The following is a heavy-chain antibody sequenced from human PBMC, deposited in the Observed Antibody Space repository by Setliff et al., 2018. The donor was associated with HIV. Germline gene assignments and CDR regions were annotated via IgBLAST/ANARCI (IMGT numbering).Heavy chain of an antibody. V-gene: IGHV3-23*01. CDR2: IQSSGIT. Sequence: GGSLRLSCAASGFTFSSSAMSWVRQAPGKGLEWVPLIQSSGITYYADSVKGRFTISRDNSNNTLSLQMSSLRAEDTALYYCAKLDYYDTSGSWARKVAIDFWGRGTMVTVSS. J-gene: IGHJ3*01. CDR3: AKLDYYDTSGSWARKVAIDF. D-gene: IGHD3-22*01. CDR1: GFTFSSSA.